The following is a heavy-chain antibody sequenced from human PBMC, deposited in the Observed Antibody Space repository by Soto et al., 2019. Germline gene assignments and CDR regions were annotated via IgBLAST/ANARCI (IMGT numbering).Heavy chain of an antibody. CDR1: GGSVSSGGFY. D-gene: IGHD7-27*01. CDR3: ARQTSPWGFDV. Sequence: QVELKESGPGLVKPSETLSLTCTVSGGSVSSGGFYYHWIRQPPGKGLEWIGYVYHGGFTNYSPSLKSRLTISVDTSATRISLKLASVTSGDTAVYYCARQTSPWGFDVWGQGTTVTVSS. V-gene: IGHV4-61*08. J-gene: IGHJ6*02. CDR2: VYHGGFT.